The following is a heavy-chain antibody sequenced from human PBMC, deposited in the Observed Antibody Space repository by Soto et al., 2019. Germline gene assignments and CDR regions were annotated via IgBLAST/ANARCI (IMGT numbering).Heavy chain of an antibody. CDR2: IDPGPTRT. CDR3: GSGGQGLADY. CDR1: GFTFSSYW. Sequence: EVQLVESGGGLVPPGGSLRLSCAASGFTFSSYWMHWVRQAPGKGLVWVSRIDPGPTRTNYADSVEGRFTVSRDDAKNTLHLQIDSLRPEDTAVYYCGSGGQGLADYWGQGTLVTVSS. V-gene: IGHV3-74*01. J-gene: IGHJ4*02. D-gene: IGHD3-16*01.